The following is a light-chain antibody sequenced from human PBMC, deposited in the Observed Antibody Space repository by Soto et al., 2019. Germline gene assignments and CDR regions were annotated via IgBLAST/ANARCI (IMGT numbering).Light chain of an antibody. CDR3: AAWDDSLNGPYVV. CDR2: SNN. CDR1: SSNIGSNT. J-gene: IGLJ2*01. Sequence: QSVLTQPPSASGTPGQRVTISCSGSSSNIGSNTVNLYQQLPGTAPKLLIYSNNQRPSGVPDRFSGSKSGTSASLAISGLQSEDEADYYCAAWDDSLNGPYVVFGGGTKVTVL. V-gene: IGLV1-44*01.